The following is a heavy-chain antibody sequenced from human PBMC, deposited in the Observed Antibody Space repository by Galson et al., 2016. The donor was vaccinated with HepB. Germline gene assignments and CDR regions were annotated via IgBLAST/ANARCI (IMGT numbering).Heavy chain of an antibody. CDR3: ARGGVITMVRGVMPGWFDP. Sequence: SVQVSCKASGGTFSNFAISWLRQAPGQGLEWMGGIIPLFGATNYAQKFQGRVTITADKSTTTVYMDLSSLSSEDTAVYSCARGGVITMVRGVMPGWFDPWGQGTLVTVSS. D-gene: IGHD3-10*01. CDR1: GGTFSNFA. J-gene: IGHJ5*02. CDR2: IIPLFGAT. V-gene: IGHV1-69*06.